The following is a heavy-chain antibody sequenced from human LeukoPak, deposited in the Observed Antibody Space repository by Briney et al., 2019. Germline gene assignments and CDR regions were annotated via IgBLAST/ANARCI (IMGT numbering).Heavy chain of an antibody. CDR1: GGSISSYY. Sequence: SETLSLTCTVSGGSISSYYWSWVRQPPGKGLEWFGYMYYSGSTNYNPSLKSRVTISVDTSKNQFSLTLSSVTAADTAAYYCAREHESGDGYNGSNYYFDYGGQGPLVTVSS. J-gene: IGHJ4*02. CDR3: AREHESGDGYNGSNYYFDY. CDR2: MYYSGST. D-gene: IGHD5-24*01. V-gene: IGHV4-59*01.